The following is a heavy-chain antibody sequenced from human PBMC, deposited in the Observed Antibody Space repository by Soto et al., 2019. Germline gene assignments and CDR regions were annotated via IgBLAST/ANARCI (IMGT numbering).Heavy chain of an antibody. Sequence: GGSLRLSCAASGFTFSSYAMTWVRQAPGKGLEWVSSISAGSSSTTYADSVKGRFTISRDNSKNTLYLQMNPLRVEDTALYYCAKGYCGLWYFDYWGQGTLVTVSS. CDR1: GFTFSSYA. V-gene: IGHV3-23*01. CDR3: AKGYCGLWYFDY. J-gene: IGHJ4*02. CDR2: ISAGSSST. D-gene: IGHD2-21*01.